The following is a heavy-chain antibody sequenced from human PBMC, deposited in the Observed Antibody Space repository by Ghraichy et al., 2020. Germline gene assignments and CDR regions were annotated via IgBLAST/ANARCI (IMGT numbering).Heavy chain of an antibody. V-gene: IGHV3-30*18. CDR1: GFSFSSYG. CDR2: VSHDESNK. CDR3: AKDREQRCSGVCHSPSFLS. J-gene: IGHJ5*02. D-gene: IGHD2-15*01. Sequence: GGSLRLSCEASGFSFSSYGIQWVRQAPGKGLEWVAVVSHDESNKYYADSVKDRFTISRDNSKNTVYLQMNSLRDEDTAVYYCAKDREQRCSGVCHSPSFLSWGQGTLLTVSS.